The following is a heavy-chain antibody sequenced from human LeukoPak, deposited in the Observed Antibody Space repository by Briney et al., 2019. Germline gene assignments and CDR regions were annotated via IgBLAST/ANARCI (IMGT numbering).Heavy chain of an antibody. V-gene: IGHV3-9*01. CDR3: ATSSSGYEGAFDY. D-gene: IGHD3-22*01. J-gene: IGHJ4*02. CDR1: GFTFDDYA. CDR2: ISWNSGRI. Sequence: HTGRSLRLSCAASGFTFDDYAMHWVRQSPGKGLEWVSGISWNSGRIGYADSVKGRFTISRDNAKNSLYLQMKSLRAEDTALYYCATSSSGYEGAFDYWGQGTLVTVSS.